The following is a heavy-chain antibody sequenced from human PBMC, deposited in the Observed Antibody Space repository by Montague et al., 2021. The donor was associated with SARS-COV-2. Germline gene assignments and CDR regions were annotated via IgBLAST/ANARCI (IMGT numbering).Heavy chain of an antibody. CDR2: TYFRSKWCN. CDR3: GRVFAPAGTFDF. V-gene: IGHV6-1*01. D-gene: IGHD6-13*01. J-gene: IGHJ4*02. CDR1: GDSVSTNNTT. Sequence: CAISGDSVSTNNTTWNWVRQSPSGDLEWLERTYFRSKWCNDYAVSVKSRITINPDTSKNQFSLQLKSVTPKDTAIYFCGRVFAPAGTFDFWGQGTLVTVSS.